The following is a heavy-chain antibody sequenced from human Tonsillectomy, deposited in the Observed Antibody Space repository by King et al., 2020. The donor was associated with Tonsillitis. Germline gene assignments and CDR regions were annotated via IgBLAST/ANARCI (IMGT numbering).Heavy chain of an antibody. D-gene: IGHD4-23*01. V-gene: IGHV3-30-3*01. CDR3: ARVSWVTQINWYFDF. CDR2: ISYDGTTK. J-gene: IGHJ2*01. CDR1: GFTFSTYA. Sequence: QVQLVQSVGGVVQIGTSLSLSCAASGFTFSTYAMHWVRQAPGKGLEWVAVISYDGTTKYYADSVKGRFTISRDNSKKTVDLQMNNLRAEDTAIYYCARVSWVTQINWYFDFWGRGTLVTVSS.